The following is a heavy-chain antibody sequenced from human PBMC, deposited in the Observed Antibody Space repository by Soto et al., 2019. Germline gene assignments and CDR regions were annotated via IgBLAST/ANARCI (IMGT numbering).Heavy chain of an antibody. V-gene: IGHV3-48*02. Sequence: GSLRLSCAASGFTFSNYAMNWVRQAPGKGLEWVSYIYRSGTTVYYADSVKGRFTISRDDADNSLFLQMDSLRDEDTAVYYCARDNSASNSLIVDYRGQGTLVTVSS. CDR2: IYRSGTTV. J-gene: IGHJ4*02. CDR1: GFTFSNYA. D-gene: IGHD1-26*01. CDR3: ARDNSASNSLIVDY.